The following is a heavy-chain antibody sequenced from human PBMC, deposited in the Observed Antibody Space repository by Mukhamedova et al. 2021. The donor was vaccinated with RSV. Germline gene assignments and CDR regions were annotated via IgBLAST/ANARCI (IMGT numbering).Heavy chain of an antibody. J-gene: IGHJ4*02. CDR3: ARAASYSGYDPVDY. D-gene: IGHD5-12*01. CDR2: ISGLASSG. Sequence: ISGLASSGINAEYMGKGRFTISRDNSKNTLYLQMNSLRAEDTAVYYCARAASYSGYDPVDYWGQGTLVTVSS. V-gene: IGHV3-23*01.